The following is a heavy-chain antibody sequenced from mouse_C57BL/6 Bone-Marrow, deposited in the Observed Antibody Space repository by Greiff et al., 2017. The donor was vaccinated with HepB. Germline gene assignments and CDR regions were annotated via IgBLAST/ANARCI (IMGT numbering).Heavy chain of an antibody. CDR1: GYAFSSSW. J-gene: IGHJ2*01. V-gene: IGHV1-82*01. CDR2: IYPGDGDT. Sequence: QVQLQQSGPELVKPGASVKISCKASGYAFSSSWMNWVKQRPGKGLEWIGRIYPGDGDTNYNGKFKGKATLTADKSSSTAYMQLSSLTSEDSAVYFCARWNTMVTKGLVGWGQGTTLTVSS. CDR3: ARWNTMVTKGLVG. D-gene: IGHD2-2*01.